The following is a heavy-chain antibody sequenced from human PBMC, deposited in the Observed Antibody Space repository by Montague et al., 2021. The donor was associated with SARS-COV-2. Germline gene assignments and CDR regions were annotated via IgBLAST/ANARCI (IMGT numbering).Heavy chain of an antibody. J-gene: IGHJ4*02. D-gene: IGHD3-22*01. CDR3: ARDLLGGDDYYDSSGPPDY. Sequence: SLRLSCAASGFTFSDYYMSWIRQAPGKGLEWVSYISSSSSYTNYADSVKGRFTISRDNAKNSLYLQMNSLRAEDTAVYYCARDLLGGDDYYDSSGPPDYWGQGTLVTVSS. V-gene: IGHV3-11*05. CDR2: ISSSSSYT. CDR1: GFTFSDYY.